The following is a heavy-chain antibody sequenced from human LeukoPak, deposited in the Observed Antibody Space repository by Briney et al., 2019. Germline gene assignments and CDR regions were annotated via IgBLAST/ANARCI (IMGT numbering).Heavy chain of an antibody. J-gene: IGHJ4*02. D-gene: IGHD3-10*01. CDR2: INPSGGST. V-gene: IGHV1-46*01. CDR3: ARDSITMIRGVIGY. Sequence: ASVKVSCKASGYTFTTYYIHWVRQAPGQGLEWIGIINPSGGSTSYAQKFQGRVTMTRDTSTSTVYMDLSSLRSEDTAVYYCARDSITMIRGVIGYWGQGTLVTVSS. CDR1: GYTFTTYY.